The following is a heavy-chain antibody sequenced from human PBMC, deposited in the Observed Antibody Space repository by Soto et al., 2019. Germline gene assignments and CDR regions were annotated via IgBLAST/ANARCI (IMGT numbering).Heavy chain of an antibody. J-gene: IGHJ4*02. CDR1: GGTFSSYA. CDR2: IIPIFGTA. D-gene: IGHD3-9*01. V-gene: IGHV1-69*13. Sequence: GASVKVSCKASGGTFSSYAIRWVRQAPGQGLEWMGGIIPIFGTANYAQKFQGRVTITADESTSTAYMELSSLRSEDTAVSYCARAGGGGYDILTALDYWGQGTLVTVSS. CDR3: ARAGGGGYDILTALDY.